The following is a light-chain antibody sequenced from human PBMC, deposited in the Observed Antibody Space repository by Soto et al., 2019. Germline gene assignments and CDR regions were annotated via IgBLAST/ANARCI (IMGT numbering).Light chain of an antibody. CDR1: QNVASNH. J-gene: IGKJ1*01. CDR3: QQYGSSPPGRT. CDR2: DAS. V-gene: IGKV3-20*01. Sequence: EIVLTQSPDILSLSPGEKATLSCRASQNVASNHLAWYHQKPGQAPRLLIYDASTRATGIPDRFSGSGSGTDFILIISSLEPEDFAVYYCQQYGSSPPGRTFGQGTKVEIK.